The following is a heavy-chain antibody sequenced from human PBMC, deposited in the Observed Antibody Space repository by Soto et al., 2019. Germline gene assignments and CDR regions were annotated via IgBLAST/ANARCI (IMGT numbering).Heavy chain of an antibody. CDR1: GFSLNASGVD. J-gene: IGHJ5*01. D-gene: IGHD4-17*01. V-gene: IGHV2-5*02. CDR2: IYWDNNE. Sequence: QITLKESGAPLVKPTQTLTLTCTFSGFSLNASGVDVGWIRQPPGKALERLALIYWDNNEPYSTSLKSRLTLTTDMSKQQAVLTTTNMDPADTATYYCAHRRGNYGDYGCFHSWGQGTLVTVSS. CDR3: AHRRGNYGDYGCFHS.